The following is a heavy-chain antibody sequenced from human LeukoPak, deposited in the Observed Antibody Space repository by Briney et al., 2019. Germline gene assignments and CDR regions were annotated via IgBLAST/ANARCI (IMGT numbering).Heavy chain of an antibody. CDR2: IHYSGST. CDR1: GGSISSSTYY. CDR3: ASASGYCSGGSCYPGDYYMDV. V-gene: IGHV4-39*07. D-gene: IGHD2-15*01. J-gene: IGHJ6*03. Sequence: SETLSLTCTVSGGSISSSTYYWGWMRQPPGKGLEGIGSIHYSGSTYYNASLKSRVTISVDTSKNQFSLKLSSVTAADTAVYYCASASGYCSGGSCYPGDYYMDVWGKGTTVTVSS.